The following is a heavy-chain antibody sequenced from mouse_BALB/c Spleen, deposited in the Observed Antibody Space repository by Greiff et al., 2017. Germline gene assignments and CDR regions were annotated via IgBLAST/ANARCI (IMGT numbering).Heavy chain of an antibody. Sequence: VQLKQSGPELVKPGASVKISCKASGYTFTDYNMHGVKQSHGKSLEWIGYIYPYNGGTGYNQKFKSKATLTVDNSSSTAYMELRSLTSEDSAVYYCAREDYGSSSDWFAYWGQGTLVTVSA. CDR2: IYPYNGGT. D-gene: IGHD1-1*01. CDR1: GYTFTDYN. CDR3: AREDYGSSSDWFAY. J-gene: IGHJ3*01. V-gene: IGHV1S29*02.